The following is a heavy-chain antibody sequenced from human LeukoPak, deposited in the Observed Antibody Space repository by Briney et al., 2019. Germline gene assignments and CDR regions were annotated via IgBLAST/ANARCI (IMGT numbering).Heavy chain of an antibody. CDR3: ARDGKTYSAFDY. CDR2: INHSGST. V-gene: IGHV4-34*01. D-gene: IGHD2-15*01. Sequence: PSETLSLTCAVYGGSFSGYYWSWIRQPPGKGLEWIGEINHSGSTNYNPSLKSRVTISVDTSKNQFSLKLSSVTAADTAVYYCARDGKTYSAFDYWGQGTLVTVSS. J-gene: IGHJ4*01. CDR1: GGSFSGYY.